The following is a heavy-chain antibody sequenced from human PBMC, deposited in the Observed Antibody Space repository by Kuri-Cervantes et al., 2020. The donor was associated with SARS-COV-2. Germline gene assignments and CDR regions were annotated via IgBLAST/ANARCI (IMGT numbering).Heavy chain of an antibody. J-gene: IGHJ6*03. CDR1: GYTFTDYY. D-gene: IGHD3-3*01. CDR3: ARGWSRSGFGVVHYYYYMDV. V-gene: IGHV1-2*02. Sequence: ASVKVSCRASGYTFTDYYMHWVRQAPGQGLEWMGWINPDSSGTDYAQKFQGRVTMTRDTSISTAYMELSRLRSDDTAVYYCARGWSRSGFGVVHYYYYMDVWGKGTTVTVSS. CDR2: INPDSSGT.